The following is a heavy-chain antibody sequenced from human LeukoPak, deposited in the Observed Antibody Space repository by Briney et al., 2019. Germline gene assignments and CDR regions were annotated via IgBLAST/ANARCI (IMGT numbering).Heavy chain of an antibody. J-gene: IGHJ4*02. CDR1: GFTFSTYG. D-gene: IGHD6-19*01. V-gene: IGHV3-30*18. CDR2: ISYDGDNK. CDR3: AKANPQQWFVSDY. Sequence: GGSLRLSCVASGFTFSTYGMHWVRQAPGKGLEWVAVISYDGDNKYYADSVKGRFTISRDNSENTPYLQMNSLRGEDTAWDYCAKANPQQWFVSDYWGQGTLVTVS.